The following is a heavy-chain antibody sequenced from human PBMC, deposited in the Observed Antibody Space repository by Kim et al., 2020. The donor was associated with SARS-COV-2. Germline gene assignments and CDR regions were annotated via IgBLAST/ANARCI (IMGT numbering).Heavy chain of an antibody. V-gene: IGHV3-9*01. CDR2: ISWNSGSI. CDR1: GFTFDDYS. J-gene: IGHJ4*02. D-gene: IGHD6-19*01. Sequence: GGSLRLSCAASGFTFDDYSMHWVRQAPGKGLEWVSGISWNSGSIGYADSVKGRFTISRDNAKNSLSLQMNSLRAEDTALYYCAKGPTVTIAVAGRTHFDYWGQGPLVTVSS. CDR3: AKGPTVTIAVAGRTHFDY.